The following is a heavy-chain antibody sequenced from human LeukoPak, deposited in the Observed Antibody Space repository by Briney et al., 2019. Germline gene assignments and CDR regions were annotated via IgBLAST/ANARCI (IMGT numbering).Heavy chain of an antibody. Sequence: PSETLSLTCAVYGGSFSGYYWSWIRQPPGKGLEWIGEINHSGSTNYNPSLKSRVTISVDTSKNQFSLKLSSVTAADTAVYYCARAGVVPAAMQRYYYYYYMDVWGKGTTVTVSS. J-gene: IGHJ6*03. CDR2: INHSGST. V-gene: IGHV4-34*01. D-gene: IGHD2-2*01. CDR1: GGSFSGYY. CDR3: ARAGVVPAAMQRYYYYYYMDV.